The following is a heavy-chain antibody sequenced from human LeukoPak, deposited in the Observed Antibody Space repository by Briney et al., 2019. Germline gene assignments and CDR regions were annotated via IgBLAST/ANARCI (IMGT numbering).Heavy chain of an antibody. Sequence: PGGSLRLSCAASGFTFSSYGMNWVRQAPGKGLEWVSAISGSGGSTYYADSVKGRFTISRDNSKNTLYLQMNSLGAEDTAVYYCARDKGRYYADAFDIWGQGTMVTVSS. CDR1: GFTFSSYG. J-gene: IGHJ3*02. V-gene: IGHV3-23*01. CDR2: ISGSGGST. CDR3: ARDKGRYYADAFDI. D-gene: IGHD3-16*01.